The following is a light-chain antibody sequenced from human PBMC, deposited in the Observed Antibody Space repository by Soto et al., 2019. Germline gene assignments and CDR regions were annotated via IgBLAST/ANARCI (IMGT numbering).Light chain of an antibody. CDR2: DVS. V-gene: IGLV2-14*03. J-gene: IGLJ1*01. Sequence: QSALTQPASVSGSPGQSITISCTGIISDVGGYNYVSWYQQHPGEVPKVLIYDVSDRPSGVSNRFSGSKSGNTASLTISGLQAEDEADYYCTSYISSSSLYVFGTGTKLTVL. CDR3: TSYISSSSLYV. CDR1: ISDVGGYNY.